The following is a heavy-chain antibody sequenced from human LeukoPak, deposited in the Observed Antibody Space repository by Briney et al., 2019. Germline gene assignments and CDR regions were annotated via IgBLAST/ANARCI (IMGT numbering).Heavy chain of an antibody. Sequence: TGGSLRLSCAASGFTFDDYGMSWVRQAPGKGLEWVSSSNWNGDSTGYADSVKGRFTISRDNAKNSLYLQMNSLGAEDTALYHCARVGGWGSTNDFDYWGQGTLVTVSS. D-gene: IGHD2-8*01. CDR3: ARVGGWGSTNDFDY. J-gene: IGHJ4*02. CDR1: GFTFDDYG. V-gene: IGHV3-20*01. CDR2: SNWNGDST.